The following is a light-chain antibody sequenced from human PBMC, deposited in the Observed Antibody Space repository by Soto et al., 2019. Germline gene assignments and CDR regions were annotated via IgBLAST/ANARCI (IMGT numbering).Light chain of an antibody. V-gene: IGKV3-20*01. CDR1: QSVGGTF. Sequence: EIVLTQSPGTLSLSPGEGATLSCRASQSVGGTFLAWYQQKGGQAPRLLIHGASNRATDVPDRFSGSGSGADFTLSISRLEPEDFAVYYCQQYGSSPPRTFGQGTKVDIK. CDR3: QQYGSSPPRT. CDR2: GAS. J-gene: IGKJ1*01.